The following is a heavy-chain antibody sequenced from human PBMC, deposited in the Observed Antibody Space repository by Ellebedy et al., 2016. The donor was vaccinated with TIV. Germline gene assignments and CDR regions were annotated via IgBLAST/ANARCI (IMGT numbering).Heavy chain of an antibody. V-gene: IGHV1-24*01. J-gene: IGHJ6*02. Sequence: ASVKVSCKASGGTFNNSAISWVRQAPGKGLEWMGGFDPEDGETFYAQKFQGRVTMTEDTSTDTAYMELSSLRSDDTAVYYCARGGVYCGGDCTGMDVWGQGTTVSVAS. CDR1: GGTFNNSA. CDR2: FDPEDGET. D-gene: IGHD2-21*02. CDR3: ARGGVYCGGDCTGMDV.